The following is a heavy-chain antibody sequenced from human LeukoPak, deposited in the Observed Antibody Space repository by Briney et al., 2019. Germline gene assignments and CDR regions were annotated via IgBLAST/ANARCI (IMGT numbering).Heavy chain of an antibody. CDR1: GGSISSSSYY. Sequence: SETLSLTCTVSGGSISSSSYYWSWIRQPPGKGLEWIGYIYYSGSTNYNPSLKSRVTISVDTSKNQFSLKLSSVTAADTAVYYCARVVSGSYVDYWGQGTLVTVSS. CDR3: ARVVSGSYVDY. J-gene: IGHJ4*02. CDR2: IYYSGST. V-gene: IGHV4-61*01. D-gene: IGHD3-16*01.